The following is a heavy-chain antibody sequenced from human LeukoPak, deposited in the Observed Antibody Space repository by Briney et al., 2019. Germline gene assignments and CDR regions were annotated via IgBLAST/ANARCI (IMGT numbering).Heavy chain of an antibody. CDR2: INHSGST. V-gene: IGHV4-34*01. CDR1: GGSFSGYY. Sequence: SETLSLTCAVYGGSFSGYYWSWIRQPPRKGLEWIGEINHSGSTNYNPSLKSRVTISVGTSKNQFSLKLSSVTAADTAVYYCARGGYCSGGSCYSGKHDYWGQGTLVTVSS. D-gene: IGHD2-15*01. J-gene: IGHJ4*02. CDR3: ARGGYCSGGSCYSGKHDY.